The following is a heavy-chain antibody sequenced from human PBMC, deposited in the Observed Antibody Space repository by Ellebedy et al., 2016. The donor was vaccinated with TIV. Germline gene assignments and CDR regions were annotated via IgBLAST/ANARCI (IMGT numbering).Heavy chain of an antibody. D-gene: IGHD2-8*01. CDR2: ISYDGSNK. CDR3: ARDVH. CDR1: GFTFSSYA. V-gene: IGHV3-30-3*01. J-gene: IGHJ4*02. Sequence: GESLKISCAASGFTFSSYAMHWVRQAPGKGLEWVAVISYDGSNKYYADSVKGRFTISRDNSKNTLYLQMNSLRAEDTAVYYCARDVHWGQGTLVTVSS.